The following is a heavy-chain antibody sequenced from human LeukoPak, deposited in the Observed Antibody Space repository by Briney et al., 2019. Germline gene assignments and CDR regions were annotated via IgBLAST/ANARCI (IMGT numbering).Heavy chain of an antibody. CDR1: GGAIRSSSYD. CDR3: ARHSEYYSGSGSASGYFDY. J-gene: IGHJ4*02. CDR2: IYYDGTT. Sequence: PSETLSLTCSVSGGAIRSSSYDWGWMPPPPGKGREWIGTIYYDGTTHYNPSLKSRVTISVDTSTNQFSLKLISVTAADTAVYYCARHSEYYSGSGSASGYFDYWGQGTLVTVSS. D-gene: IGHD3-10*01. V-gene: IGHV4-39*01.